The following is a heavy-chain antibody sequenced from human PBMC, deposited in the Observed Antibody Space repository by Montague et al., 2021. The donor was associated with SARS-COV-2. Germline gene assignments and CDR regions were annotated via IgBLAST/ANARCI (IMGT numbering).Heavy chain of an antibody. V-gene: IGHV4-31*03. CDR1: GGSISSGGYY. CDR2: IYYSGST. D-gene: IGHD3-22*01. Sequence: TLSLTCTVSGGSISSGGYYWSWIRQHPGKGLEWIGYIYYSGSTYYNPSLKSRVTISVDTSKNQFSLKVSSVTAADTAVYYCARSPEPMIILIITSLNWYFDLWGRGTLVTVSS. J-gene: IGHJ2*01. CDR3: ARSPEPMIILIITSLNWYFDL.